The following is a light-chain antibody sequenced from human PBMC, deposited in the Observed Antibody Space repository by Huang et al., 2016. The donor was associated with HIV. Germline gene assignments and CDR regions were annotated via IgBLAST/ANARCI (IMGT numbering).Light chain of an antibody. Sequence: DIVMTQSPLSLPVTPGEPASISCRSSQSLLHSDGYNYLDCYRWKPGQSPQLLIYLGSYRASGVPDRFSGSGSGTDFTLKISRVEADDVGVYYCMQGLQTWTFGQGTKVEIK. CDR2: LGS. V-gene: IGKV2-28*01. CDR1: QSLLHSDGYNY. J-gene: IGKJ1*01. CDR3: MQGLQTWT.